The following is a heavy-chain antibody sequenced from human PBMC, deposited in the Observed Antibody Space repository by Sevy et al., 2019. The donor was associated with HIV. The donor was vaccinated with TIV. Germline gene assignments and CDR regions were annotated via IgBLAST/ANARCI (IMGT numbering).Heavy chain of an antibody. V-gene: IGHV3-48*01. CDR3: ARAYSGGWPQGAWTDY. CDR2: ISRTSRTI. D-gene: IGHD6-19*01. J-gene: IGHJ4*02. Sequence: GESLKISCAASGFTFSVYSMNWVRQAPGRGLEWVSYISRTSRTIYYADSVLGRFTISRDNAKNSLYLQMNSLSPEDTAMYYCARAYSGGWPQGAWTDYWGQGTLVTVSS. CDR1: GFTFSVYS.